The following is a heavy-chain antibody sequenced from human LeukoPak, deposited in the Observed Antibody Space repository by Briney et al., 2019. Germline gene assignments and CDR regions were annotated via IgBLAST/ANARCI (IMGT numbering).Heavy chain of an antibody. Sequence: SETLSLTCTVSGGSISSSSYYWGWIRQPPGKGLEGIGSIYYSGSTYYKPSLNSRVTISVDTSKNQFSLKLSSVTAADTAVYYCAREYSSSSGAYYFDSWGQGTLVTVSS. V-gene: IGHV4-39*07. D-gene: IGHD6-6*01. CDR1: GGSISSSSYY. CDR2: IYYSGST. J-gene: IGHJ4*02. CDR3: AREYSSSSGAYYFDS.